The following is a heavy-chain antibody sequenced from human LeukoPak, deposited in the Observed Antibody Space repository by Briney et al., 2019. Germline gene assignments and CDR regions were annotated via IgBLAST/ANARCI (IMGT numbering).Heavy chain of an antibody. CDR1: GGTFSSYA. J-gene: IGHJ3*02. CDR3: ARVGTYYYDSSGYYWVGHAFDI. Sequence: SVKVSCKASGGTFSSYAISWVRQAPGQGLEWMGRIIPIFGTANYAQKFQGRVTITTDESTSTAYMELSSLRSEDTAVYYCARVGTYYYDSSGYYWVGHAFDIWGQGTMVTVSS. D-gene: IGHD3-22*01. V-gene: IGHV1-69*05. CDR2: IIPIFGTA.